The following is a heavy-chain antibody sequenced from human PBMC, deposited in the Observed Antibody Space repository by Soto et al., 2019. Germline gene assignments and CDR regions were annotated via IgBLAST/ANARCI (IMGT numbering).Heavy chain of an antibody. CDR3: ARDGYSYGQHYYYYGMDG. CDR2: IYYSGST. V-gene: IGHV4-61*08. D-gene: IGHD5-18*01. Sequence: SETLSLTCAVSGGSISSGGYSWSWIRQPPGNGLEWIGYIYYSGSTNYNPSLKSRVTISVDTSKNQFSLKLSSVTAADTAVYYCARDGYSYGQHYYYYGMDGWAQGTTVTVSS. J-gene: IGHJ6*02. CDR1: GGSISSGGYS.